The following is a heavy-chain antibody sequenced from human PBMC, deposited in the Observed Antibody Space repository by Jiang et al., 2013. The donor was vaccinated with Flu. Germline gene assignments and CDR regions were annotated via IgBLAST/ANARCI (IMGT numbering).Heavy chain of an antibody. Sequence: VQLVESGAAMKKSGSSVTVSCRASGDTFINYAINWVRQAPGQGLEWMGGFIPVFGTANYAQKFQGRVTITADESSSTAYMEVTGLTSDDTAVYYCAGRRRTGHELRDWFDPWAREPWSPSPQ. CDR3: AGRRRTGHELRDWFDP. CDR1: GDTFINYA. D-gene: IGHD1-14*01. CDR2: FIPVFGTA. J-gene: IGHJ5*02. V-gene: IGHV1-69*01.